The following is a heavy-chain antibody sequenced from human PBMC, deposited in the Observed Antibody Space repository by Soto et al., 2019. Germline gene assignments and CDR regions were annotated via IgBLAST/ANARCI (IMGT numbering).Heavy chain of an antibody. Sequence: PSQTLSLTCAISGDIVSSNNAAWNWIRQSPSRGLEWLGRTYYRSKWYNDYAVSVKSRIAINPDTSKNKFSLQLNSVTPEDTAVYYCARGSSSSVAFDIWGQGTMVTVSS. CDR2: TYYRSKWYN. V-gene: IGHV6-1*01. CDR1: GDIVSSNNAA. D-gene: IGHD6-6*01. CDR3: ARGSSSSVAFDI. J-gene: IGHJ3*02.